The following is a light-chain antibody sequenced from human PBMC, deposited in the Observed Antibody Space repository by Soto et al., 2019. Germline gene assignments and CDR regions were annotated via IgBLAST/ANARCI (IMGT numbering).Light chain of an antibody. Sequence: EFVLTQSPATLSLSPGERATLSCRASQSVSSALSWYQQKPGQAPRLLIYDTSNRATGIPARFTGSGSGTDFTLTISTLELEDFAVYFCQHRSNWLTFGGGTKVEIK. CDR3: QHRSNWLT. J-gene: IGKJ4*01. CDR1: QSVSSA. CDR2: DTS. V-gene: IGKV3-11*01.